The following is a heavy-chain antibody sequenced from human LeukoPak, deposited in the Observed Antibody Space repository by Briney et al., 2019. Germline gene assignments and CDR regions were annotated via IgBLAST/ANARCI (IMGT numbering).Heavy chain of an antibody. Sequence: GGSLRLSCAASGFTFSSYSMNWVRQAPGKGLEWVSSISSSSSSYIYYADSVKGRFTISRDNAKNSLCLQMNSLRAEDTAVYYCARDRGKRGFDYWGQGTLVTVSS. CDR3: ARDRGKRGFDY. V-gene: IGHV3-21*01. CDR2: ISSSSSSYI. CDR1: GFTFSSYS. J-gene: IGHJ4*02.